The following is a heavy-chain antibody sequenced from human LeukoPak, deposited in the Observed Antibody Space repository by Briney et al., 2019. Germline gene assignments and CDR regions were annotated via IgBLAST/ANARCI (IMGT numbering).Heavy chain of an antibody. Sequence: GGSLRLACAASEFSVGSNYMTWVRQAPGKGLEWVSLIYSGGSTYYADSVKGRFTISRDKSKRPLYLQMNSLRAEDTAVFYCARGPSGYHNNGGQGTLVTVSS. CDR3: ARGPSGYHNN. CDR1: EFSVGSNY. D-gene: IGHD5-12*01. V-gene: IGHV3-66*01. J-gene: IGHJ4*02. CDR2: IYSGGST.